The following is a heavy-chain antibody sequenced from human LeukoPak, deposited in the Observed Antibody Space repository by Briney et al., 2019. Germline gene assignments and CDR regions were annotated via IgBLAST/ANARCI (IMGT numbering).Heavy chain of an antibody. CDR2: LSGSGSIA. CDR1: GFSFSSYA. J-gene: IGHJ4*02. V-gene: IGHV3-23*01. D-gene: IGHD3-16*01. CDR3: AKDQMAGDSFGELDY. Sequence: PGGSLRLSRAASGFSFSSYAMSWVRQAPGKGLEWVAALSGSGSIAYYPGSEGGRFTISRDNSKNTLYLQMNNLGDGDTAVYYCAKDQMAGDSFGELDYWGQGTLVTVSS.